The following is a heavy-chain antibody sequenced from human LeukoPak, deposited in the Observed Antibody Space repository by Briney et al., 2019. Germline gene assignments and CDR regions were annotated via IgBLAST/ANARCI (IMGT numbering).Heavy chain of an antibody. CDR1: GYDFISSH. CDR2: INPSSGGT. J-gene: IGHJ4*02. CDR3: ARMGRTAMAPDF. V-gene: IGHV1-46*01. Sequence: ASVKVSCKASGYDFISSHMHWVRLAPGQGFEWMGIINPSSGGTSYAQKFRPRVTMTSDTSANSFFMELSSLTSDDTAMYYCARMGRTAMAPDFWGQGTLVTVSS. D-gene: IGHD5-18*01.